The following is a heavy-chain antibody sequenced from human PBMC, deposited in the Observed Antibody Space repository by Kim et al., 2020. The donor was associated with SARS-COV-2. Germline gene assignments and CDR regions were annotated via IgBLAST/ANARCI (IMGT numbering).Heavy chain of an antibody. Sequence: GGSLRLSCLVSGFTVGHNYMTWVRQAPGKGLALVSIIYSDENTYYTDSVKGRFTISRDSSENTLYLQMNSLRAEDTAVYYCARFQYGDFVRFLDHWGRGILVTVSS. J-gene: IGHJ4*02. V-gene: IGHV3-53*01. D-gene: IGHD4-17*01. CDR2: IYSDENT. CDR1: GFTVGHNY. CDR3: ARFQYGDFVRFLDH.